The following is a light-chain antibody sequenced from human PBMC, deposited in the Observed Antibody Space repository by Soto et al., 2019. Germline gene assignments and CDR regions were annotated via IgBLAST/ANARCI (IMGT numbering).Light chain of an antibody. V-gene: IGKV1-39*01. CDR2: AAS. Sequence: DIQMTQSPSSLPASVGDRVTLTCRASQSIGTYLNWYQQQPGKAPKLLIYAASSLQSGVPSRLSGSGSGTAFTLTISSLQPEDFATYYCQQSYTIPYTFGQGTKLEIK. J-gene: IGKJ2*01. CDR1: QSIGTY. CDR3: QQSYTIPYT.